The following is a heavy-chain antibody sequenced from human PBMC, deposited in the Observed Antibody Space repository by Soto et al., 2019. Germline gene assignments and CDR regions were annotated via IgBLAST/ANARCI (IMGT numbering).Heavy chain of an antibody. Sequence: ASVKVSCKVSGYTLTELSMHWVRQAPGKGLEWMGGFDPEDGETIYAQKFQGRVTMTDDTSTDTAYMELSSLRSEDTAVYYCATALRFLEWLLWFAAFDIWCHGTMVTVSS. CDR2: FDPEDGET. J-gene: IGHJ3*02. CDR3: ATALRFLEWLLWFAAFDI. D-gene: IGHD3-3*01. CDR1: GYTLTELS. V-gene: IGHV1-24*01.